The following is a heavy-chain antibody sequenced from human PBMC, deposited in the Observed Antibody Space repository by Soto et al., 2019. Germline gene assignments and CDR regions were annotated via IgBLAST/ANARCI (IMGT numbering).Heavy chain of an antibody. D-gene: IGHD6-6*01. CDR2: ISQSGNT. J-gene: IGHJ4*02. CDR3: ARAPKVSGSSQTRPDF. CDR1: SGSFSGYY. Sequence: SETLSLTCSIYSGSFSGYYWSLIRQPPGKGLEWIGEISQSGNTNYSPPLKSRVSISIDTSKKQFSLNLASVSAANTAVYYCARAPKVSGSSQTRPDFWGQGTLVTVSS. V-gene: IGHV4-34*01.